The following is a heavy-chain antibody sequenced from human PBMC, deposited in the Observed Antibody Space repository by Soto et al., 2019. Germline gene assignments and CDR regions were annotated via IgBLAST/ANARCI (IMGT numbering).Heavy chain of an antibody. CDR1: GITFTSYA. Sequence: QVQLVESGGGVVQPGRSLRISCAASGITFTSYAMHWVRQAPGKGLEWVAVISYDGSNKYYADSVKGRFTISRDNSKNTLYLQMNSLRAEDTAVYYCARDDSSGWSGPREYYYGMDVWGQGTTVTVSS. V-gene: IGHV3-30-3*01. CDR3: ARDDSSGWSGPREYYYGMDV. D-gene: IGHD6-19*01. J-gene: IGHJ6*02. CDR2: ISYDGSNK.